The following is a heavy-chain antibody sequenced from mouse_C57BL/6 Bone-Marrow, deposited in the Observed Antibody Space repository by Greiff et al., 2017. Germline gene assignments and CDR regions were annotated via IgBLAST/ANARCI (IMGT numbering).Heavy chain of an antibody. Sequence: QVQLQQPGAELVKPGASVKMSCKASGYTFTSYWIPWVKQRPGQGLEWIGEIYPGSGSTNYNEKFKGKATLTVDTSSSTAYMQLSSLTSEDSAVYYCAKSTVVDDCDYWGQGTTLTVAS. V-gene: IGHV1-55*01. CDR1: GYTFTSYW. CDR2: IYPGSGST. J-gene: IGHJ2*01. D-gene: IGHD1-1*01. CDR3: AKSTVVDDCDY.